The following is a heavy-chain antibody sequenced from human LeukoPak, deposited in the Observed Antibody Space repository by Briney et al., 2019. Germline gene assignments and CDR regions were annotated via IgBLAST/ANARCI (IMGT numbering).Heavy chain of an antibody. J-gene: IGHJ6*02. D-gene: IGHD3-9*01. V-gene: IGHV3-23*01. CDR2: ISGSGDDT. CDR3: ARRLHYYDILTDYYRVSGMDV. CDR1: GFTFTNFA. Sequence: GGSLRLSCAASGFTFTNFAMSWVRQAPGKGLEWVSAISGSGDDTYYADSVRGRFTISRDSSKNTLYLQMNTLSAEDTAVYYCARRLHYYDILTDYYRVSGMDVWGQGTTVTVSS.